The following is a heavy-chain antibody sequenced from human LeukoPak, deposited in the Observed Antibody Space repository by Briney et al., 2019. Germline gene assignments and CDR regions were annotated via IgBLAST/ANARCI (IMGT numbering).Heavy chain of an antibody. J-gene: IGHJ6*02. V-gene: IGHV3-23*01. Sequence: GGSLRLSCAASGLTFSSYAMSWVRQAPGKGLEWVSAISGSGGRTYYADSVKGRFTISRDNTRSTLYLQMNSLRAEDTAVYYCAKGGSHYYYHNTDVWGQGTTAAVSS. D-gene: IGHD3-16*01. CDR3: AKGGSHYYYHNTDV. CDR1: GLTFSSYA. CDR2: ISGSGGRT.